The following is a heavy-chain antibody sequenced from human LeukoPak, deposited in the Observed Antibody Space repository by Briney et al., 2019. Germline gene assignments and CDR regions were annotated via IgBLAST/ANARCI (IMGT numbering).Heavy chain of an antibody. D-gene: IGHD1-26*01. CDR2: ISGSGAST. V-gene: IGHV3-23*01. CDR3: ARWGGSFSSRFDP. J-gene: IGHJ5*02. Sequence: PGGSLRLSCAASGSTSSTYAMSWVRQAPGKGLEWVSAISGSGASTYYADSVTGRFTISRDSSKNTVFLHMKTLRVEDTALYYCARWGGSFSSRFDPWGQGTLVTVPS. CDR1: GSTSSTYA.